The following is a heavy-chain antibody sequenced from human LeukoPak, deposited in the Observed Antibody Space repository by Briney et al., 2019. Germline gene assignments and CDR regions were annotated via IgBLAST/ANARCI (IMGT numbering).Heavy chain of an antibody. CDR1: GFTFGSYA. J-gene: IGHJ6*02. V-gene: IGHV3-23*01. CDR3: AKVSRGYCRGGTCYYFYGLDV. D-gene: IGHD2-15*01. CDR2: VFGSGGST. Sequence: PGRSLRLSCVASGFTFGSYAMSWVRQAPGKGLEWVSSVFGSGGSTFYADSVKGRFTISRENSKNTLYLQMNSLRVEDTALYYCAKVSRGYCRGGTCYYFYGLDVWGQGTTVTVSS.